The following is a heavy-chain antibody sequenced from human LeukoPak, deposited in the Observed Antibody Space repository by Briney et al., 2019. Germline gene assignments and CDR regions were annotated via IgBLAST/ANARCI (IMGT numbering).Heavy chain of an antibody. CDR1: GGSISSSSYY. V-gene: IGHV4-39*07. Sequence: SETLSLTCTVSGGSISSSSYYWGWIRQPPGKGLEWFGSIYYSGSTYYNPSLKSRVTISVDTSKNQFSLKLSSVTAADTAVYYCARGDGYYDSSGYYDYWGQGTLVTVSS. CDR3: ARGDGYYDSSGYYDY. J-gene: IGHJ4*02. CDR2: IYYSGST. D-gene: IGHD3-22*01.